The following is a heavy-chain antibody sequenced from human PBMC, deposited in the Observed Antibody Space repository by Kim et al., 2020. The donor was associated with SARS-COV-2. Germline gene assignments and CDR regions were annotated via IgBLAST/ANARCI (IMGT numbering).Heavy chain of an antibody. CDR3: ARDGDADSVMYGMDV. CDR2: IWYDGSHQ. CDR1: GFTFNSYA. D-gene: IGHD2-8*01. Sequence: GGSLRLSCEASGFTFNSYAMHWVRQAPGKGLEWVAVIWYDGSHQDFGESVKGRFSISRDNAKNTLYLQMDSLTVEDSGVYFCARDGDADSVMYGMDVWGQGTTVTVS. J-gene: IGHJ6*02. V-gene: IGHV3-33*01.